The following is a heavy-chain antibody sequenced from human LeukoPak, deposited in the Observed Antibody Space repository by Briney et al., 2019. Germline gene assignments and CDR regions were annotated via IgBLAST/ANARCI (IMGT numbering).Heavy chain of an antibody. J-gene: IGHJ6*02. CDR2: ISGSGGST. Sequence: GGSLRLSCAASGFTFSSYAMSWVRQAPGKGLEWVSAISGSGGSTYYADSVKGRFTISRDNSKNTLYLQMNSLRAEDTAVYYCAKVDGYDILTGYPISYYYYYGMDVWGQGTTVTVSS. CDR1: GFTFSSYA. D-gene: IGHD3-9*01. V-gene: IGHV3-23*01. CDR3: AKVDGYDILTGYPISYYYYYGMDV.